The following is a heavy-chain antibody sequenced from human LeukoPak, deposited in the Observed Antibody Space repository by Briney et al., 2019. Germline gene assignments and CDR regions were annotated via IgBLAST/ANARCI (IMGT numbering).Heavy chain of an antibody. J-gene: IGHJ3*02. Sequence: SETLSLTCTVSGGSISSYYWSWIRQPPGKGLEWIGYIYYSGSTNYNPSLKSRVTISVDTSKNQFSLKLSSVTAADTAVYYCARGSSPVAATLDAFDIWGQGTMVTVSS. V-gene: IGHV4-59*01. D-gene: IGHD2-15*01. CDR2: IYYSGST. CDR3: ARGSSPVAATLDAFDI. CDR1: GGSISSYY.